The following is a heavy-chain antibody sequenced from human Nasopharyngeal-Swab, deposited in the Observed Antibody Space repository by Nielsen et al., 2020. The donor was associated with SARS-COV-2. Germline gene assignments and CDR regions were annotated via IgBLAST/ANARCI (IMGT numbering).Heavy chain of an antibody. D-gene: IGHD6-19*01. CDR2: IYYSGNT. CDR3: ARHSSGWSFDY. J-gene: IGHJ4*01. Sequence: SKTLSLTCTVSGASISSSNYYWGGNRQPPGKGLEWIGTIYYSGNTYFNPSLKSRVPMSVDTSKHQFSLNLSSVTAADTALYYCARHSSGWSFDYWDHGTLVTVSS. CDR1: GASISSSNYY. V-gene: IGHV4-39*01.